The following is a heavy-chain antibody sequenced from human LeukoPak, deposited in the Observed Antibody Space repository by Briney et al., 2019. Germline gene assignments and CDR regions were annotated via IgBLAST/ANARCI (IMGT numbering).Heavy chain of an antibody. J-gene: IGHJ4*02. CDR2: ISAYNGNT. CDR3: ARDLSGSSILPGDY. CDR1: GYTFTSYG. V-gene: IGHV1-18*01. Sequence: ASVKVSCKASGYTFTSYGISWVRQAPGQGLEWMGWISAYNGNTNYAQKLQGRVTMATDTSTSTAYMELRSLRSDDTAVYYCARDLSGSSILPGDYWGQGTLVTVSS. D-gene: IGHD6-19*01.